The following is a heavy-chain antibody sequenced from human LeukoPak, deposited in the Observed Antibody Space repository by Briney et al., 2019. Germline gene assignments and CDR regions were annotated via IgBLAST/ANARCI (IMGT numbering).Heavy chain of an antibody. V-gene: IGHV3-21*01. CDR1: GFTFSSYS. Sequence: PGGSLRLSCAASGFTFSSYSMNWARQAPGKGLEWVSSISSSSSYIYYADSVKGRFTISRDNAKNSLYLQMNSLRAEDTAVYYCARGCSSTSCYAVAPFDPWGQGTLVTVSS. J-gene: IGHJ5*02. CDR3: ARGCSSTSCYAVAPFDP. CDR2: ISSSSSYI. D-gene: IGHD2-2*01.